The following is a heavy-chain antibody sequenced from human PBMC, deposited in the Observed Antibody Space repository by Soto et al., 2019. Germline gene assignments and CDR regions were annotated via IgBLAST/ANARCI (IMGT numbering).Heavy chain of an antibody. CDR3: AKHRAGSGQYFDY. CDR2: SSGSGNST. J-gene: IGHJ4*02. Sequence: EVQLLESGGGLVQPGGPLRLSCAASGFTFSRCAMSWVRQAPGKGLEWVSASSGSGNSTYYADSVKARFTISRDNSKNTLYLQMNSLRAEDTAVYYCAKHRAGSGQYFDYWGQGTLVTVSS. V-gene: IGHV3-23*01. CDR1: GFTFSRCA. D-gene: IGHD6-19*01.